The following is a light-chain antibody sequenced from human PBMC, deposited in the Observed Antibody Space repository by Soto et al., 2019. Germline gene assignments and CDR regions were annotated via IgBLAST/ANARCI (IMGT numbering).Light chain of an antibody. V-gene: IGKV1-5*03. CDR1: QTISSL. CDR3: QHYGSYSEA. J-gene: IGKJ1*01. CDR2: KAS. Sequence: DIQMTQSPSTLSGSVGDRVTISCRDNQTISSLLAWYQQKPGKAPKLLIYKASTIDSGIPERFSGSGSGTEFTLTISRLQPDDFAVYYCQHYGSYSEAFGQGTKVDIK.